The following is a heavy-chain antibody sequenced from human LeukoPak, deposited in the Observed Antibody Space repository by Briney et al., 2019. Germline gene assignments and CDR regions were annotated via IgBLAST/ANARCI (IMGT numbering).Heavy chain of an antibody. CDR2: ISGSGGST. CDR1: GFTFSSYA. D-gene: IGHD3-10*01. Sequence: GGSLRLSCATSGFTFSSYAMSWVRQAPGKGLEWVSAISGSGGSTYYADSVKGRFTISRDNSKNTLYLQMNSLRAEDTAVYYCAKDSGPMVRGVKRYWGQGTLVTVSS. J-gene: IGHJ4*02. CDR3: AKDSGPMVRGVKRY. V-gene: IGHV3-23*01.